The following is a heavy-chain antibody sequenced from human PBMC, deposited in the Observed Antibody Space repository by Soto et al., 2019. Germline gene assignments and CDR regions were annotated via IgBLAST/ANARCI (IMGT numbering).Heavy chain of an antibody. CDR1: GFTFSNAW. Sequence: GGSLRLSCAASGFTFSNAWMNWVRLAPGKGLEWVGRILNKRDGGTTDYAAPVKGRFTISRDDLKNTLYLQMNSLKTEDTAVYYCARDLYSSNWAYYFDSWGQGTLVTVSS. CDR3: ARDLYSSNWAYYFDS. V-gene: IGHV3-15*01. J-gene: IGHJ4*02. CDR2: ILNKRDGGTT. D-gene: IGHD6-13*01.